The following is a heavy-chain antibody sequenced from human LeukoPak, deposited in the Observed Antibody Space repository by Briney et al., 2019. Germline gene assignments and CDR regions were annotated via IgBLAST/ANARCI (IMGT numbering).Heavy chain of an antibody. V-gene: IGHV4-4*07. CDR1: GGSISSYY. J-gene: IGHJ4*02. Sequence: SETLSLTCTVSGGSISSYYWSWIRQPAGKGLEWIGRIYTSGSTNYNPSLKSRVTMSVDTSKNQFSLKLSSVTAADTAVYYCARAQSSGWSYYFDYWGQGTLVTVSS. CDR3: ARAQSSGWSYYFDY. D-gene: IGHD6-19*01. CDR2: IYTSGST.